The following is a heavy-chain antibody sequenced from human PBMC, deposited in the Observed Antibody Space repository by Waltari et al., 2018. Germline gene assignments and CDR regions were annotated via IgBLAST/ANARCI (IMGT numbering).Heavy chain of an antibody. D-gene: IGHD5-18*01. CDR3: ARSGYSYGRFDY. J-gene: IGHJ4*02. V-gene: IGHV5-51*01. CDR2: IYPGDSDT. CDR1: GYIFASHW. Sequence: GSGYIFASHWVAWVRQMPGKGVEWMGIIYPGDSDTRYSPSIHGQVTISADRSISTAYLHWSSLKASDTAMYYCARSGYSYGRFDYWGQGTLVTVSS.